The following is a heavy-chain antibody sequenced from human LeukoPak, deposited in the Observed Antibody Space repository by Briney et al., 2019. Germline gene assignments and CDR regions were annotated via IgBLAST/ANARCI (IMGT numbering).Heavy chain of an antibody. CDR1: GGTFSSYA. CDR2: IIPIFGTA. J-gene: IGHJ4*02. CDR3: ARVQWLTLGYFDY. D-gene: IGHD5-12*01. Sequence: ASVKVSCKASGGTFSSYAISWVRQAPGQGLEWMGGIIPIFGTANYAQKFQGRVTITADKSTSTAYMELSSPRSEDTAVYYCARVQWLTLGYFDYWGQGTLVTVSS. V-gene: IGHV1-69*06.